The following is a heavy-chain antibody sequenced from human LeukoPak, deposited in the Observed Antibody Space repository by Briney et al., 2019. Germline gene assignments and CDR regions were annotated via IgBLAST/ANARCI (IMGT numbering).Heavy chain of an antibody. CDR1: GFTFTDHY. D-gene: IGHD1-26*01. CDR3: ARDSGSFDY. J-gene: IGHJ4*02. V-gene: IGHV3-72*01. CDR2: IRNKANSYTT. Sequence: GGSLRLSCAAPGFTFTDHYIDWVRQTPGKGLEWVGRIRNKANSYTTEYAASVRGRFTLSRDDSRNSVYLQTNSLKTEDTAVYYCARDSGSFDYWGQGTLVTVSS.